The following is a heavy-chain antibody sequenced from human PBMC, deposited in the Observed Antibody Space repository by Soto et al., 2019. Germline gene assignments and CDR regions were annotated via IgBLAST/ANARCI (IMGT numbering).Heavy chain of an antibody. V-gene: IGHV1-3*01. CDR3: ARDGVAAGNINFDY. CDR2: ISGDSGNT. Sequence: GASVKVSCKASGYMFTKSAMHWVLRAPGQRLEWMGWISGDSGNTKYSPKLQDRVTITRDTSASTAYMELSSLRSEDTALYYCARDGVAAGNINFDYWGQGTLVTVSS. J-gene: IGHJ4*01. D-gene: IGHD6-19*01. CDR1: GYMFTKSA.